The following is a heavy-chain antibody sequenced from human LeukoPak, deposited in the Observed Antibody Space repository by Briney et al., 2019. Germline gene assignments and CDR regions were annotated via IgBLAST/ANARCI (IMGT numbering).Heavy chain of an antibody. CDR2: ISSSSSYI. D-gene: IGHD6-6*01. CDR1: GFTFSDYY. Sequence: GGSLRLSCAASGFTFSDYYMSWIRQAPGKGLEWVSSISSSSSYIYYADSVKGRFTISRDNAKNSLYLQMNSLRAEDTAVYYCARFEYSSSSFDYWGQGTLVTVSS. CDR3: ARFEYSSSSFDY. V-gene: IGHV3-11*06. J-gene: IGHJ4*02.